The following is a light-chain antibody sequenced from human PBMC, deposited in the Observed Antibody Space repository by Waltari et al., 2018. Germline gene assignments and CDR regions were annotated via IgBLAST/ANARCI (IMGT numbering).Light chain of an antibody. CDR2: DAS. Sequence: EIVLTQSPATLSLSPGETATLSCRASQSVGTYLAWYQQKPGQAPRLLIYDASNRATVIPDRFRGSGSGTHFTLTISSLEPEDFALYYCQQRSSWTPHTFGQGARLEIK. CDR1: QSVGTY. V-gene: IGKV3-11*01. J-gene: IGKJ2*01. CDR3: QQRSSWTPHT.